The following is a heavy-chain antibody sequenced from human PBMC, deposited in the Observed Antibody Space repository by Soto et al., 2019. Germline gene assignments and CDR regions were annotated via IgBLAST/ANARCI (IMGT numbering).Heavy chain of an antibody. Sequence: QVQLVQSGAEVRKPGASVKVSCKASGYTFTSYVINWVRQAPGQGLEWMGWVFPYNGNTNYAQKFQDRVTMTTDTPTSTAYRELRSLSSDDPALYYLARDQTACDYWGQGTLVTVSS. CDR2: VFPYNGNT. CDR3: ARDQTACDY. V-gene: IGHV1-18*01. CDR1: GYTFTSYV. J-gene: IGHJ4*02.